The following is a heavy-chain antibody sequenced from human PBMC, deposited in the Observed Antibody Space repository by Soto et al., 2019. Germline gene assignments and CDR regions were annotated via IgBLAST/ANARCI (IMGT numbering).Heavy chain of an antibody. CDR1: GGTFSSYT. D-gene: IGHD6-13*01. Sequence: GASVKVSCKASGGTFSSYTISWVRQAPGQGLEWMGRIIPILGIANYAQKFQGRVTITADKSTSTAYMELSSLRSEDTAVYYCARDVAAAGQSYYYYMDVWGKGTTVTVSS. V-gene: IGHV1-69*04. CDR2: IIPILGIA. CDR3: ARDVAAAGQSYYYYMDV. J-gene: IGHJ6*03.